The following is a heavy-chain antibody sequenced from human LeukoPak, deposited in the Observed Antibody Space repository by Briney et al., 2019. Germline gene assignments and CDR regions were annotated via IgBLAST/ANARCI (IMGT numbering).Heavy chain of an antibody. D-gene: IGHD4-23*01. Sequence: SETLSLTCSVSGYSISGGYYWGWIRPPPGKGLEWIGNMFHSGSSFYNPSLKSRVTISVDTSKNQFSLMLNSVTAADTAVYYCARIDYGGNGFDHWGQGTLVTVSS. CDR3: ARIDYGGNGFDH. V-gene: IGHV4-38-2*02. J-gene: IGHJ5*02. CDR2: MFHSGSS. CDR1: GYSISGGYY.